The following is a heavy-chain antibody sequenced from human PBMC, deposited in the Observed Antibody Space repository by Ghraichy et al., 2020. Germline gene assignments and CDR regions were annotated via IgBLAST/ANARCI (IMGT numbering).Heavy chain of an antibody. CDR2: MNPNSGNT. V-gene: IGHV1-8*03. Sequence: ASVKVSCKASGYTFTSYDINWVRQATGQGLEWMGWMNPNSGNTGYAQKFQGRVTITRNTSISTAYMELSSLRSEDTAVYYCARGGRVLTMVRGAGYWFDPWGQGTLVTVSS. D-gene: IGHD3-10*01. J-gene: IGHJ5*02. CDR1: GYTFTSYD. CDR3: ARGGRVLTMVRGAGYWFDP.